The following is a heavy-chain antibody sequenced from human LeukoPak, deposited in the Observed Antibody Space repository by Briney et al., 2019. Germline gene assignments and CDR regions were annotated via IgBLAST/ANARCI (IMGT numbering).Heavy chain of an antibody. CDR3: AKGLTYYYGSGSYYFDY. D-gene: IGHD3-10*01. V-gene: IGHV3-23*01. CDR2: ISGSGGST. J-gene: IGHJ4*02. CDR1: GFTFADYA. Sequence: GGSLRLSCAASGFTFADYAMTWVRQAPGKGLEWVSAISGSGGSTYYADSVKGRFTISRDNSKNTLYLQMNSLRAEDTAVYYCAKGLTYYYGSGSYYFDYWGQGTLVTVSS.